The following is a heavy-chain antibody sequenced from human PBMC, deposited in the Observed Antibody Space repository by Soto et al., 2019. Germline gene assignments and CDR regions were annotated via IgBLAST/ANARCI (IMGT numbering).Heavy chain of an antibody. D-gene: IGHD2-15*01. CDR1: GFTFSSYA. Sequence: GGSLRLSCAASGFTFSSYAMGWVRQGPGKGLEWVAVVSIGGSTHYADSVRGRFTISRDNSKNTLSLQMNSLTAEDTAVYFCAKRRGAGGHFDYWGQGALVTVSS. CDR2: VSIGGST. CDR3: AKRRGAGGHFDY. V-gene: IGHV3-23*01. J-gene: IGHJ4*02.